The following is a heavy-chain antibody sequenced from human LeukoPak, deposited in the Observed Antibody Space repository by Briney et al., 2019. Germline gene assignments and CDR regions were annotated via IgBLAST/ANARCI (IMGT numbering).Heavy chain of an antibody. CDR3: AREDSSGWSQFDY. CDR1: GGTFISYA. Sequence: GASVKVSCKASGGTFISYAISWVRQAPGQGLEWMGRIIPIFGTANYAQKFQGRVTITTDESTSTAYMELSSLRSEDTAVYYCAREDSSGWSQFDYWGQGTLVTVSS. D-gene: IGHD6-19*01. CDR2: IIPIFGTA. V-gene: IGHV1-69*05. J-gene: IGHJ4*02.